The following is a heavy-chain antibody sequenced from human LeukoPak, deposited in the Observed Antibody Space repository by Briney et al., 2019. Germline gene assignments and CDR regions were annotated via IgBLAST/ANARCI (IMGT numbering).Heavy chain of an antibody. CDR2: INHSGST. CDR1: GGSFSGYY. Sequence: PSETLPLTCAVYGGSFSGYYWSWIRQPPGKGLEWIGEINHSGSTNYNPSLKSRVTISVDTSKNQFSLKLSSVTAADTAVYYCARWLFDYWGQGTLVTVSS. D-gene: IGHD5-12*01. V-gene: IGHV4-34*01. CDR3: ARWLFDY. J-gene: IGHJ4*02.